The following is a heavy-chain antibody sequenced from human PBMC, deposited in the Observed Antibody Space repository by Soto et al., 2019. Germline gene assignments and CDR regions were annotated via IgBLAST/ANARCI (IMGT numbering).Heavy chain of an antibody. CDR3: AAQSKIQLWSPADY. V-gene: IGHV4-34*01. J-gene: IGHJ4*02. CDR1: GGSFSGYY. D-gene: IGHD5-18*01. CDR2: INHSGST. Sequence: SETLSLTCAVYGGSFSGYYWSWIRQPPGKGLEWIGEINHSGSTNYNPSLKSRVTISVDTSKNQFSLKLSSVTAADTAVYYCAAQSKIQLWSPADYWGQGTLVTVSS.